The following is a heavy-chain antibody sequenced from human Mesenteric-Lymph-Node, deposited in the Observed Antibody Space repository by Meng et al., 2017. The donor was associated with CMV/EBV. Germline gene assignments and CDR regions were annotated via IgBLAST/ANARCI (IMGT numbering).Heavy chain of an antibody. D-gene: IGHD3-3*01. CDR3: GKGRFWAWFDP. Sequence: GESLKISCAAYGFNLRNYAMHWGRQAPGKGLEWVAIMSSDGGNKYYADSVKGRFTISRDNAKNTMYLQMNSLRAEDTAVYYCGKGRFWAWFDPWGQGTLVTVSS. CDR2: MSSDGGNK. V-gene: IGHV3-30-3*01. CDR1: GFNLRNYA. J-gene: IGHJ5*02.